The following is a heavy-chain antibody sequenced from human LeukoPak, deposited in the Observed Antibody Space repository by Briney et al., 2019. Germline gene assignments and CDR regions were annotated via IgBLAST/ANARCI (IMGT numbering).Heavy chain of an antibody. Sequence: PSETLSLTCTVSGGSISSYYWSWIRQPAGKGLEWIGRIYTSGSTNYNPTLKSRVTISVDTSKNQFSLKLSSVTAADTAVYYCTRGLFYGGPTNYWGQGTLVTVSS. J-gene: IGHJ4*02. D-gene: IGHD4-23*01. V-gene: IGHV4-4*07. CDR2: IYTSGST. CDR1: GGSISSYY. CDR3: TRGLFYGGPTNY.